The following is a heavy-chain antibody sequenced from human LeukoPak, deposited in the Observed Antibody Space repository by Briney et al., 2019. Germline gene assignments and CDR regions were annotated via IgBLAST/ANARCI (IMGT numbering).Heavy chain of an antibody. CDR3: AKDRKQLLDY. D-gene: IGHD1-1*01. CDR2: ISGSGGST. Sequence: GGSLRLSCEAFGLTLRSYAMSWVRQAPGKGLEWVSAISGSGGSTYYADSVKGRFTISRDNSKNTLYLQMNSLRAEDTAVYYCAKDRKQLLDYWGQGTLVTVSS. V-gene: IGHV3-23*01. CDR1: GLTLRSYA. J-gene: IGHJ4*02.